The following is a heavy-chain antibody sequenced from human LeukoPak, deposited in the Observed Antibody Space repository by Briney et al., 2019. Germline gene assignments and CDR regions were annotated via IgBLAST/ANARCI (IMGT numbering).Heavy chain of an antibody. D-gene: IGHD3-22*01. CDR2: IYHSGST. CDR1: GGSISSSNW. J-gene: IGHJ3*02. CDR3: ARNGEMNYYDSSGYYYDAFDI. V-gene: IGHV4-4*02. Sequence: SETLSLTCAVSGGSISSSNWWSWVRQPPGKGLEWIGEIYHSGSTNYNPSLKSRVTISVDKSKNQFSLKLSSVTAADTAVYYCARNGEMNYYDSSGYYYDAFDIWGQGTMVTVSS.